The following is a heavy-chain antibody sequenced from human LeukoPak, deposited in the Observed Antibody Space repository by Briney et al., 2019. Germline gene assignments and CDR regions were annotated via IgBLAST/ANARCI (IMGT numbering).Heavy chain of an antibody. CDR3: AKDLQQQLVKGPLFDY. D-gene: IGHD6-13*01. CDR1: GFSFSSYG. Sequence: GGSLRLSCAASGFSFSSYGMHWVRQAPGKGLEWVAFIRYDGSNKYYADSVKGRFTISRDNSKNTLYLQMNSLRAEDTAVYYCAKDLQQQLVKGPLFDYWGQGTLVTVSS. V-gene: IGHV3-30*02. CDR2: IRYDGSNK. J-gene: IGHJ4*02.